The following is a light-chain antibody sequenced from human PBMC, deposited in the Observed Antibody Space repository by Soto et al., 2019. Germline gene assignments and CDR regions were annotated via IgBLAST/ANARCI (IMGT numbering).Light chain of an antibody. CDR1: QSVSSN. J-gene: IGKJ3*01. V-gene: IGKV3-15*01. CDR3: QQYNNWPPIP. CDR2: GAS. Sequence: EIVMTQSPATLSVSPGGRATLSCRASQSVSSNLAWYQQKPGQAPRLLIYGASTRATGIPARFSGSGSGTEFTLTISSLQSEDFAVYYCQQYNNWPPIPFGPGTKVDIK.